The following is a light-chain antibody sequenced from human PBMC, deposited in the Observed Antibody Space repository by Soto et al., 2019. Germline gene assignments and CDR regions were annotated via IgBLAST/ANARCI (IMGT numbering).Light chain of an antibody. CDR1: SSNIGTNY. J-gene: IGLJ2*01. V-gene: IGLV1-47*02. CDR3: GTWDDGLSGVV. CDR2: SND. Sequence: QSVLTQSPSASGTPGQRVTISCSGSSSNIGTNYVYWYQQVPGTAPKVLMYSNDQRPSGVPDRFSASKSGTSASLAISGLRSEDEADYYCGTWDDGLSGVVFGGGTKLTVL.